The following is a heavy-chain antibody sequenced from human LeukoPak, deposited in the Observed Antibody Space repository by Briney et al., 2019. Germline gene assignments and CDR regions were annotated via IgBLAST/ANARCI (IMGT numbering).Heavy chain of an antibody. Sequence: SETLSLTCAVYGGSFSGYYWSWIRQSPDKGLEWIGEINHSGRTNYNPSLKSRVTISIDTSKNQFSLKLTSVTAADTAVYYCARGPSGYHNTGGQGTLVTVSS. D-gene: IGHD5-12*01. CDR1: GGSFSGYY. CDR2: INHSGRT. J-gene: IGHJ4*02. CDR3: ARGPSGYHNT. V-gene: IGHV4-34*01.